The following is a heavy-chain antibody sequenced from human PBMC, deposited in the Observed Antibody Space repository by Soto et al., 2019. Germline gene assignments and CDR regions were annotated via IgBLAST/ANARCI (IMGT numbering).Heavy chain of an antibody. J-gene: IGHJ6*03. Sequence: QVQLQESGPGLVKPSETLSLTCTVSGGSISSYYWSWIRQPPGKGLEWIGYIYYSGITNYNPSLKSRVTTSVDTSKNQFSLKLSSVTAADTAVYYCARRGGDFWSGYYGPDYYYYYYMDVWGKGTTVTVSS. CDR3: ARRGGDFWSGYYGPDYYYYYYMDV. CDR1: GGSISSYY. V-gene: IGHV4-59*08. CDR2: IYYSGIT. D-gene: IGHD3-3*01.